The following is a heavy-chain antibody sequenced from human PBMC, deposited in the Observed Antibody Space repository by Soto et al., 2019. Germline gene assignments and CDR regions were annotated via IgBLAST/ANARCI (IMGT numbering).Heavy chain of an antibody. J-gene: IGHJ4*02. V-gene: IGHV3-33*01. CDR1: GFTFSSYG. CDR3: ARDEVAGAAAPISPFDY. Sequence: GGSLRLSCAASGFTFSSYGMHWVRQAPGKGLEWVAVIWYDGSNKYYADSVKGRFTISRDNSKNTLYLQMNSLRAEDTAVYYCARDEVAGAAAPISPFDYWGQGTLVTVSS. CDR2: IWYDGSNK. D-gene: IGHD2-2*01.